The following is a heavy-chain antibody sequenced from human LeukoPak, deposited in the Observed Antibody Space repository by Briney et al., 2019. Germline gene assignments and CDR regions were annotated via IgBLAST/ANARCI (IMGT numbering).Heavy chain of an antibody. CDR3: AREGSYTGSDTHDH. Sequence: GESLKISCKGSGYNFTSYWIGWVRQMPGKGLEWMGIIYPDDSDTRYNPSFQGQVTISADKSISTAYLQWSSLKASDTAMYYCAREGSYTGSDTHDHWGQGTLVTVSS. CDR1: GYNFTSYW. D-gene: IGHD1-26*01. V-gene: IGHV5-51*01. CDR2: IYPDDSDT. J-gene: IGHJ4*02.